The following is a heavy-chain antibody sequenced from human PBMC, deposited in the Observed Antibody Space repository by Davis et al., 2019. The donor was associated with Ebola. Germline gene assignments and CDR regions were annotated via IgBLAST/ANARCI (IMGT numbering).Heavy chain of an antibody. V-gene: IGHV3-48*02. CDR3: ARAIYYYGSGTYYSLNGMDV. D-gene: IGHD3-10*01. CDR2: ISSTSRTI. J-gene: IGHJ6*04. CDR1: GFSASSYS. Sequence: GGSLRLSCAFSGFSASSYSMNWVRQAPGKGLEWVSYISSTSRTIYYADSVKGRFTISRDNAKNSLYLQMNSLTDEDTAVYYCARAIYYYGSGTYYSLNGMDVWGKGTTVTVSS.